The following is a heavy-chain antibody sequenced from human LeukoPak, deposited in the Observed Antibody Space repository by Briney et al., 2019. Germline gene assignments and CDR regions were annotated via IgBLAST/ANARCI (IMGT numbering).Heavy chain of an antibody. CDR1: GFTFSSFT. V-gene: IGHV3-23*01. CDR2: ISGSGDRT. D-gene: IGHD6-19*01. J-gene: IGHJ4*02. Sequence: PGGSLRLSCAASGFTFSSFTMTWVLQAPGKGLEWVSSISGSGDRTYYADSVKGRFTISRDNSRNTLYLQMNSVRAEDTAVYFCAKDHGVAVAGMYYWGQGTLVTVSS. CDR3: AKDHGVAVAGMYY.